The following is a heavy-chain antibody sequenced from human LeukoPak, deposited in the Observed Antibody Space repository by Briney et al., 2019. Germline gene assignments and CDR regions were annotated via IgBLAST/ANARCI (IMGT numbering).Heavy chain of an antibody. D-gene: IGHD1-20*01. CDR2: IYYSGST. CDR1: GGSLSSYY. Sequence: SETLSLTCTVSGGSLSSYYWSWIRQPPGKGLEWIGYIYYSGSTNYNPSLKSRVAISVDTSKNQFSLKLSSVTAADTAVYYCARGVTGTTIGTFDIWGQGTMVTVSS. J-gene: IGHJ3*02. CDR3: ARGVTGTTIGTFDI. V-gene: IGHV4-59*01.